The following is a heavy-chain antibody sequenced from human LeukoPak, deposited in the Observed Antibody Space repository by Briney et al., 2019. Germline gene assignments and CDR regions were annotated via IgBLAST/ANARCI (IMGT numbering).Heavy chain of an antibody. V-gene: IGHV4-59*08. D-gene: IGHD4-23*01. J-gene: IGHJ3*02. CDR2: IYDSGST. CDR1: GGSMTNLY. Sequence: SETLSLTCSVSGGSMTNLYWTWIRQPPGKGLEWIGDIYDSGSTRYNTSLESRVTISVETSKNQFSLKLSSVTAADTAVYYCARHGGDYVGFDMWGQGTMVTVSS. CDR3: ARHGGDYVGFDM.